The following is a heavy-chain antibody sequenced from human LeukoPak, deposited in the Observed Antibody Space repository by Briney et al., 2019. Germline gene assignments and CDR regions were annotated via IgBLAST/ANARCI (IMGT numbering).Heavy chain of an antibody. J-gene: IGHJ5*02. CDR2: TCYSGST. V-gene: IGHV4-30-4*01. Sequence: SETLSLTCTVSGDSSSSGDYYWSWIRQPPGKGLEWIGYTCYSGSTYFNPSLKSRIAISVDTSKKHFSLKLTSMTAEDTAVYYCARARYSSNWYRWFDPWGQGTLVTVSS. CDR1: GDSSSSGDYY. CDR3: ARARYSSNWYRWFDP. D-gene: IGHD6-13*01.